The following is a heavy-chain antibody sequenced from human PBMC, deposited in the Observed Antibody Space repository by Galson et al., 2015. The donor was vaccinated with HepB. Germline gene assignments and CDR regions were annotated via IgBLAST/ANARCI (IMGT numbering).Heavy chain of an antibody. V-gene: IGHV3-48*03. Sequence: SLRLSCAASGFTFSSYNMNWVRQAPGKGLEWIPFISATGTTIYYADSVKDRFTISRDNAKTSLYLQMDSLGAEDTALYYCVREAVAIFGVGNRFDPGAREPWSPSPQ. CDR2: ISATGTTI. D-gene: IGHD3-3*01. J-gene: IGHJ5*02. CDR1: GFTFSSYN. CDR3: VREAVAIFGVGNRFDP.